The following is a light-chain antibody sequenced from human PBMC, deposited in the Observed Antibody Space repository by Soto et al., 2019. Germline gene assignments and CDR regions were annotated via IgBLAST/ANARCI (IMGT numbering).Light chain of an antibody. V-gene: IGKV3-20*01. CDR2: IAS. CDR1: QSVNSYY. J-gene: IGKJ1*01. Sequence: EIVLTQSPGTLSLFPGERATRSCRATQSVNSYYLAWYQQKPGQAPSLLIYIASRRATGIPDRFSGSGSGTDFTLTISRLEPEDLAVYYCQPYGTSPWTFGQGTKVEIK. CDR3: QPYGTSPWT.